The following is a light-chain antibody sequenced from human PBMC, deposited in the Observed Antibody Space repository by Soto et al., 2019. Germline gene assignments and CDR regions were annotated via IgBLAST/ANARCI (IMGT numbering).Light chain of an antibody. CDR1: QSISSC. J-gene: IGKJ1*01. Sequence: TQSAATLSVSKGERATITGRASQSISSCLAWYQQKPGNAPKLLIYKASSLETGIPARFSGSGSGTEFTLTISSLQPEDFAPYYCQQYDSYPRTFGQGTKVDIK. CDR3: QQYDSYPRT. V-gene: IGKV1-5*03. CDR2: KAS.